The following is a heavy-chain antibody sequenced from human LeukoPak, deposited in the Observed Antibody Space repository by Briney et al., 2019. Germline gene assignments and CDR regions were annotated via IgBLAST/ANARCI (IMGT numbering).Heavy chain of an antibody. CDR2: INYSGST. Sequence: SETLSLTCTVSGGSISSGGYYWSWIRQHPGKGLEWIAYINYSGSTIYNPSLKSRVTISLDTSKNQFSLKLSSMTDADTAVYYCARRGAARRYDGMDVWGQGTTATVSS. V-gene: IGHV4-61*08. D-gene: IGHD6-6*01. CDR1: GGSISSGGYY. J-gene: IGHJ6*02. CDR3: ARRGAARRYDGMDV.